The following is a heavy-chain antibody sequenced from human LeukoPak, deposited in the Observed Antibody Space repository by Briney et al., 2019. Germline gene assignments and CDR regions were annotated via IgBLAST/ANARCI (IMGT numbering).Heavy chain of an antibody. D-gene: IGHD3-10*01. V-gene: IGHV4-39*07. CDR2: IYYSGST. Sequence: SETLSLTCTVSGGSISSSSYYWGWIRQPPGKGLEWIGSIYYSGSTYYNPSLKSRVTISVDTSKNQFSLKLSSVTAADTAVYYCARELGGRFGELNTRMVDWFDPWGQGTLVTVSS. CDR1: GGSISSSSYY. CDR3: ARELGGRFGELNTRMVDWFDP. J-gene: IGHJ5*02.